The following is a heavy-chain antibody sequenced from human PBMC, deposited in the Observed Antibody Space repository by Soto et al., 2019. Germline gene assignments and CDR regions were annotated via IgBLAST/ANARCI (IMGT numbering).Heavy chain of an antibody. V-gene: IGHV4-31*03. D-gene: IGHD3-22*01. CDR2: IYYSGST. Sequence: ASETLSLTCTVSGGSISSGGYYWSWIRQHPGKGLEWIGYIYYSGSTYYNPSLKSRVTISVDTSKNQFSLKLSSVTAADTAVYYCARAPTYYDSSGYYYSVYWFDPWGQGTLVTVSS. CDR3: ARAPTYYDSSGYYYSVYWFDP. CDR1: GGSISSGGYY. J-gene: IGHJ5*02.